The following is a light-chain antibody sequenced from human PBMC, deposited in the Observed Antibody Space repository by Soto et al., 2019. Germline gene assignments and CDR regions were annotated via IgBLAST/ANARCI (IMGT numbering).Light chain of an antibody. Sequence: QSVLTQPPSASWSPGQSVTISCTGTSSDVGSYNYVSWYQQHPGKAPKLMIYEVTKRPSGVPDRFSGSKSGNTASLTVSGLQADDEADYYCSSYAGSNNKVFGTGTKVTVL. CDR1: SSDVGSYNY. J-gene: IGLJ1*01. CDR3: SSYAGSNNKV. V-gene: IGLV2-8*01. CDR2: EVT.